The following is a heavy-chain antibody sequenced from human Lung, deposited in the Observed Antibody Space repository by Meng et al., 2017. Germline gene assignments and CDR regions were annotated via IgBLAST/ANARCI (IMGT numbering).Heavy chain of an antibody. Sequence: QVQLQQWGAGLLKPSAPLSLTCVVSGGSFSDYYWSWIRQPPGKGLDWIGEINHSGSTNYNPSLESRATISVDTSQNNLSLKLSSVTAADSAVYYCARGPTTMAHDFDYWGQGTLVTVSS. CDR2: INHSGST. J-gene: IGHJ4*02. CDR1: GGSFSDYY. CDR3: ARGPTTMAHDFDY. V-gene: IGHV4-34*01. D-gene: IGHD4-11*01.